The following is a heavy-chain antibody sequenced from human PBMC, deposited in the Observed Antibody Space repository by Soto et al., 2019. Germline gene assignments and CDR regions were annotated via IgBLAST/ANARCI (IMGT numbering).Heavy chain of an antibody. J-gene: IGHJ4*02. V-gene: IGHV3-30-3*01. Sequence: GSLRLSCAASGFTFSSYAMHWVRQAPGKGLEWVAVISYDGSNKYYADSVKGRFTISRDNSKNTLYLQMNSLRAEDTAVYYCARGTTPRYYDSSGYGLDYWGQGTLVTVSS. CDR3: ARGTTPRYYDSSGYGLDY. CDR2: ISYDGSNK. CDR1: GFTFSSYA. D-gene: IGHD3-22*01.